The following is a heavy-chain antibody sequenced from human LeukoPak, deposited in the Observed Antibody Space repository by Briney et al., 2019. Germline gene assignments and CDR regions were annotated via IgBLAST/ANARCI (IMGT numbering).Heavy chain of an antibody. Sequence: SETLSLTCTVSGGSISSSSYYWGWIRQPPGKGLEWIGSIYYSGSTYYNPSLKSRVTISVDTSKNQFSLKLSSVTAADTAVYYCARERMAGDYYVPFDPWGQGTLVTVLS. CDR2: IYYSGST. D-gene: IGHD4-17*01. CDR1: GGSISSSSYY. CDR3: ARERMAGDYYVPFDP. J-gene: IGHJ5*02. V-gene: IGHV4-39*02.